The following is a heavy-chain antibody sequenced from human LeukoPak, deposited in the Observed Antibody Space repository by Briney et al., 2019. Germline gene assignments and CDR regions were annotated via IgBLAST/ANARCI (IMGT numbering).Heavy chain of an antibody. V-gene: IGHV4-38-2*02. J-gene: IGHJ4*02. Sequence: SETLSLTCTVSGYSINSGYYWGWIRQPPGKGLEWIASINHSGTTYYNPSLASRVSISADTSNNHFSLRLTSVTAADTAVYYCAGGWLPDKNDFWGQGTLVTVSA. CDR3: AGGWLPDKNDF. CDR1: GYSINSGYY. CDR2: INHSGTT. D-gene: IGHD5-24*01.